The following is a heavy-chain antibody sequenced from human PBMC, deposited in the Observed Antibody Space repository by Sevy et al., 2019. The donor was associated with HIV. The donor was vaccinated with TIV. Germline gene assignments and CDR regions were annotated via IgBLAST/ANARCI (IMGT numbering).Heavy chain of an antibody. CDR1: GFTFSSYA. Sequence: GGSLRLSCAASGFTFSSYAMHWVRQAPGKGLEWVAVISYDGSNKYYADSVKGRFTISRDNSKNTLYLQMNSLRAEDTAGYYCASSNQGYCSGGSCALYGMDVWGQGTTVTVSS. J-gene: IGHJ6*02. V-gene: IGHV3-30-3*01. CDR2: ISYDGSNK. CDR3: ASSNQGYCSGGSCALYGMDV. D-gene: IGHD2-15*01.